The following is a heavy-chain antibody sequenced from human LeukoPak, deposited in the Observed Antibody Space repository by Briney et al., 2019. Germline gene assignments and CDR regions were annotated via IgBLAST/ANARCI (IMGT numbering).Heavy chain of an antibody. CDR2: INHSGST. Sequence: SETLSLTCAVSEGSFSGYYWSWIRQPPGKGLEWIGEINHSGSTNYNPSLKSRVTISVDTSKNQFPLKLSSVTAADTAVYYCARGPDFSRPWGQGTLVTVSS. J-gene: IGHJ5*02. D-gene: IGHD3-3*01. V-gene: IGHV4-34*01. CDR1: EGSFSGYY. CDR3: ARGPDFSRP.